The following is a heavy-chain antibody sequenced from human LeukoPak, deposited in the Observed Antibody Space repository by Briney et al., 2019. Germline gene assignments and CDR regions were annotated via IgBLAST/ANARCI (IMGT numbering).Heavy chain of an antibody. J-gene: IGHJ3*02. D-gene: IGHD1-14*01. V-gene: IGHV4-39*01. Sequence: SETLSLTCTVSGGSISSSSYYWGWIRQPPGKGLEWIGSIYYSGSTYYNPSLKSRVTISVDTSKNQFSLKLSSVTAADTAVYYCARPCNLDAFDIWGQGTMVTVSS. CDR2: IYYSGST. CDR1: GGSISSSSYY. CDR3: ARPCNLDAFDI.